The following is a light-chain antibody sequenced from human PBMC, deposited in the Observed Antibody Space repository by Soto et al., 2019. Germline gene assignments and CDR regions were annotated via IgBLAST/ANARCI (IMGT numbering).Light chain of an antibody. CDR1: TSNIGSNT. Sequence: QSVLTQPPSASGAPGQRVTISCSGSTSNIGSNTVNWYQQLPGTSPKLLLYSGDQRPSGVPDRFSGSKSGTSASLAISGLLSEDEADYYCAAWDDRLDGYVFGPGTQLTVL. CDR3: AAWDDRLDGYV. V-gene: IGLV1-44*01. CDR2: SGD. J-gene: IGLJ1*01.